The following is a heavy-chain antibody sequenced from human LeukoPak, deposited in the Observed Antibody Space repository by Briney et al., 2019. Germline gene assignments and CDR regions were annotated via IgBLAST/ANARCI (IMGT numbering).Heavy chain of an antibody. CDR2: ISYDGSNK. CDR3: AKDLGTTKPQGGMDV. J-gene: IGHJ4*02. Sequence: PGGSLRLSCAASGFTFSSYGMHWVRQAPGKGLEWVAVISYDGSNKYYADSVKGRFTISRDNSKNTLYLQMNSLRAEDTAVYYCAKDLGTTKPQGGMDVWGQGTLVTVSS. D-gene: IGHD6-13*01. CDR1: GFTFSSYG. V-gene: IGHV3-30*18.